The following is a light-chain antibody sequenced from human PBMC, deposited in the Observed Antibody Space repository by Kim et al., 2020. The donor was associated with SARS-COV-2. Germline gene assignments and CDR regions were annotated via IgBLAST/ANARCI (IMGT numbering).Light chain of an antibody. J-gene: IGKJ4*01. CDR2: DAA. Sequence: PGEGATLSCRASHNVGINLAWYQQTPGQSPRLLIYDAAMRAAGIPDRFSGSGSGTDFTLTISSLAPEDFAIYYCQQRGSWPPAVTFGGGTKVDIK. V-gene: IGKV3-11*01. CDR1: HNVGIN. CDR3: QQRGSWPPAVT.